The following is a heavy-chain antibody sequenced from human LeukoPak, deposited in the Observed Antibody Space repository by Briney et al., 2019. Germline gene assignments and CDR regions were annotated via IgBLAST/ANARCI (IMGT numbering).Heavy chain of an antibody. CDR2: IYYSGST. D-gene: IGHD6-19*01. CDR3: ARHSKSGIAVAGTPY. V-gene: IGHV4-39*01. Sequence: PSETLSLTCTASGGSISSSSYYWGWIRQPPGKGLEWIGSIYYSGSTYYNPSPKSRVTISVDTSKNQFSLKLSSVTAADTAVYYCARHSKSGIAVAGTPYWGQGTLVTVSS. J-gene: IGHJ4*02. CDR1: GGSISSSSYY.